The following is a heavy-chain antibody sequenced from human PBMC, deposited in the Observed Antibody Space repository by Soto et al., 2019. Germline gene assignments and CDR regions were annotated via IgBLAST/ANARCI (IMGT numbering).Heavy chain of an antibody. CDR3: AQERRRANYH. J-gene: IGHJ4*02. Sequence: QVQLVESGGGVVQPGKSLRLSCVASGFVFNTYGMHWVRQAPGKGLEWVAVIPHDGSNTYYADSVKGRFTISRDDSKNTLYLQMHSLRAEDTAVYYCAQERRRANYHWGQGTLVIVSS. D-gene: IGHD2-8*01. CDR1: GFVFNTYG. CDR2: IPHDGSNT. V-gene: IGHV3-30*18.